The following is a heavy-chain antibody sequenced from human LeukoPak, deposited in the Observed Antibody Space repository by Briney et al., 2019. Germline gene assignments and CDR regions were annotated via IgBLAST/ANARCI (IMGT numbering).Heavy chain of an antibody. Sequence: PGGSLRLSCAASGFTFSSYAMSWVRQAPGKGLEWVSAISGSGGSTYYADSVKGRFTISRVNSKNTLYLQMNSLRAEDTAVYYCAKEVLRYFDWSNWFDPWGQGTLVTVSS. J-gene: IGHJ5*02. CDR3: AKEVLRYFDWSNWFDP. V-gene: IGHV3-23*01. CDR1: GFTFSSYA. D-gene: IGHD3-9*01. CDR2: ISGSGGST.